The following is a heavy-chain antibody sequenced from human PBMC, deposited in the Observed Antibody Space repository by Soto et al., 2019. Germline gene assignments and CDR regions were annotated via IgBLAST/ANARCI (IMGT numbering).Heavy chain of an antibody. CDR3: ARGDILIGSRNWFDP. Sequence: QVQLQQWGAGLLKPSETLSLTCAVYGGSFINHYWSWIRQPPGKGLEWIGEINHIGITNYNPSLKGRVTVSVDTFKKQFSLKLSSVAAADTAVYYCARGDILIGSRNWFDPWGQGTLVTVSS. V-gene: IGHV4-34*01. J-gene: IGHJ5*02. CDR1: GGSFINHY. CDR2: INHIGIT. D-gene: IGHD3-9*01.